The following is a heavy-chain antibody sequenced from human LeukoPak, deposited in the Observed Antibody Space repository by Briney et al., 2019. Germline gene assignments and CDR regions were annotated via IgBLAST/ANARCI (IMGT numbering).Heavy chain of an antibody. CDR2: INSGGSSI. J-gene: IGHJ4*02. Sequence: PGGSLRLSCAASGFTFSDYYMSWIRQAPGKGLEWISYINSGGSSIYYADSVKGRFTISRDNAKNSLYLQMNSLRAEDTAVYYCASGYSYGLQAPFHYWGQGTLVTVSS. CDR3: ASGYSYGLQAPFHY. D-gene: IGHD5-18*01. CDR1: GFTFSDYY. V-gene: IGHV3-11*01.